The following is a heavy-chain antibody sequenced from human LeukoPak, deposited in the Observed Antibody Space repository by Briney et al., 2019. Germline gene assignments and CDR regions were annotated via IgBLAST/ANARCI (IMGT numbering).Heavy chain of an antibody. CDR3: AKGNYYDSSGYQYYFDY. CDR2: ISGSGGST. Sequence: GGSLRLSCAASEFPFSSYGMSWVRQAPGKGLEWVSAISGSGGSTYYADSVKGRFTISRDNSKNTLYLQMNSLRAEDTAVYYCAKGNYYDSSGYQYYFDYWGQGTLVTVSS. D-gene: IGHD3-22*01. CDR1: EFPFSSYG. J-gene: IGHJ4*02. V-gene: IGHV3-23*01.